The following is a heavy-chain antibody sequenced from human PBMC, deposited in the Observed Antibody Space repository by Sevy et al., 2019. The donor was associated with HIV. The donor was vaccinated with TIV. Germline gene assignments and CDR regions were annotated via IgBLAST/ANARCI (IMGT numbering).Heavy chain of an antibody. Sequence: SETLSLTCAVSGYSINSGYYWGWVRQPPGKGLEWIGSMYRGGSTYYNPSLKSRATISVDTSKNQFSLKLSSVTAADTAVYYCAADSGNYYGAFDIWGQGTMVTVSS. CDR1: GYSINSGYY. CDR2: MYRGGST. D-gene: IGHD1-26*01. CDR3: AADSGNYYGAFDI. V-gene: IGHV4-38-2*01. J-gene: IGHJ3*02.